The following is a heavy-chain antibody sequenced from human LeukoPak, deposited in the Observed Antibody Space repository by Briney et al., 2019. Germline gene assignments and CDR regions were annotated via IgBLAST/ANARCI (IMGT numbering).Heavy chain of an antibody. CDR2: IYHSGST. J-gene: IGHJ4*02. CDR1: GYSISNSYY. D-gene: IGHD3/OR15-3a*01. V-gene: IGHV4-38-2*02. Sequence: PSETLSLTCTVSGYSISNSYYWGWFRQSPGKGLEWIGSIYHSGSTYYNPTLKSRVIISVDTSKNQFSLKLSSVTAADTAVYYCARQTGSGLFILPGGQGTLVTVSS. CDR3: ARQTGSGLFILP.